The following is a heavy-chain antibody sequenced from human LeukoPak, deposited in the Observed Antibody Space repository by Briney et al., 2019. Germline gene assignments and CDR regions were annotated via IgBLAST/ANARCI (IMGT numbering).Heavy chain of an antibody. D-gene: IGHD3-9*01. J-gene: IGHJ4*02. CDR3: AREYYDILTGYYCFDY. V-gene: IGHV1-2*06. CDR2: INPNSGGT. CDR1: GYSFTSYW. Sequence: GESLKISCKGSGYSFTSYWIGWVRQAPGQGLEWMGRINPNSGGTNYAQKFQGRVTMTRDTSISTAYMELSRLRSDDTAVYYCAREYYDILTGYYCFDYWGQGTLVTVSS.